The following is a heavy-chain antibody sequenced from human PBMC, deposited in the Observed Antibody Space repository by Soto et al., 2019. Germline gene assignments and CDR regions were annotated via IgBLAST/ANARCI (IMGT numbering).Heavy chain of an antibody. CDR3: ARDLPVVVVAATFADINWFDP. Sequence: QVQLVESGGGVVQPGRSLRLSCAASGFTFSSYGMHWVRQAPGKGLEWVAVIWYDGSNKYYADSVKGRFTISRDNSKNVLYLHMNSLRAEDTAVYYCARDLPVVVVAATFADINWFDPWGQGTLVTVSS. CDR2: IWYDGSNK. J-gene: IGHJ5*02. D-gene: IGHD2-15*01. CDR1: GFTFSSYG. V-gene: IGHV3-33*01.